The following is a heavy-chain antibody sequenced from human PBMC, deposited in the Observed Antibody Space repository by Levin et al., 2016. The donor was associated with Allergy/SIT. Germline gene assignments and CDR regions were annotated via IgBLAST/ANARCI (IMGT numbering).Heavy chain of an antibody. CDR3: ARDCAWFLEWLPYGMDV. Sequence: VRQAPGKGLEWVSSISSSSSYIYYADSVKGRFTISRDNAKNSLYLQMNSLRAEDTAVYYCARDCAWFLEWLPYGMDVWGQGTTVTVSS. V-gene: IGHV3-21*01. CDR2: ISSSSSYI. D-gene: IGHD3-3*01. J-gene: IGHJ6*02.